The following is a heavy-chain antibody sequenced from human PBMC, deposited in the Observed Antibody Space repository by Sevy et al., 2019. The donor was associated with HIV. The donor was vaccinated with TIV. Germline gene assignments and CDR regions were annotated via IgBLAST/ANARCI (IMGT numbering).Heavy chain of an antibody. CDR1: GFTVSSYA. CDR3: ARKYDSSGYFDY. Sequence: GGSLRLSCAASGFTVSSYAMNWVRQAPGKGLEWVSGISGSGGSRDKTNYADSVKGRFTISRDDSKNSLYLQLNSLRAEDTAIYYCARKYDSSGYFDYWGQGTLVTVSS. V-gene: IGHV3-23*01. J-gene: IGHJ4*02. CDR2: ISGSGGSRDKT. D-gene: IGHD3-22*01.